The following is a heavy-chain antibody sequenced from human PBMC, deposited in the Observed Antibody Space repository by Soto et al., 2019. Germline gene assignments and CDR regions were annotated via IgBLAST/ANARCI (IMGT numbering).Heavy chain of an antibody. CDR3: ARHRHLGYYYHYVDD. Sequence: SETLSLTCTVSGGSISSYYWSWIRQPPGKGLEWIGYIYYSGSTNYNPSLKSRVTISVDTSKNQFSLKMCSVTAADTAVYYCARHRHLGYYYHYVDDWGKGTTVTVPS. CDR1: GGSISSYY. J-gene: IGHJ6*03. V-gene: IGHV4-59*08. CDR2: IYYSGST.